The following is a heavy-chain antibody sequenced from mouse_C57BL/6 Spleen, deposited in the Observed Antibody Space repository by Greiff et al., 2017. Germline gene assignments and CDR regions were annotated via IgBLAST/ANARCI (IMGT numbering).Heavy chain of an antibody. J-gene: IGHJ2*01. V-gene: IGHV2-2*01. CDR3: ARDDSYYEGVFDY. D-gene: IGHD2-3*01. Sequence: VQLQQSGPGLVQPSQSLSITCTVSGFSLTSYGVHWVRQSPGKGLEWLGVIWSGGSTDYNAAFISRLSISKDNSKSQVFFKMNRLQADDTAIYYCARDDSYYEGVFDYWGQGTTLTVSS. CDR2: IWSGGST. CDR1: GFSLTSYG.